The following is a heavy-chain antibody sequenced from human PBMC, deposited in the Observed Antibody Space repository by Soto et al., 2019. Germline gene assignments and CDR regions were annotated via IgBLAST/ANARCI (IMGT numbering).Heavy chain of an antibody. CDR3: ARGVDYYATSGYFSFDS. J-gene: IGHJ4*02. Sequence: SVKVSCKASGGTFSSYAISWVRQAPGQGLEWMGGIIPIFGTANYAQKFQGRVTITADESTSTAYMELSSLRSADTAMYFCARGVDYYATSGYFSFDSWGQGVPVTVSS. V-gene: IGHV1-69*13. D-gene: IGHD3-16*01. CDR1: GGTFSSYA. CDR2: IIPIFGTA.